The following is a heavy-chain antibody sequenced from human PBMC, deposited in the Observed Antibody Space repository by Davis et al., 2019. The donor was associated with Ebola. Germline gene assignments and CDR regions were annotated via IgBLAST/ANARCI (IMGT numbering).Heavy chain of an antibody. D-gene: IGHD3-22*01. V-gene: IGHV3-74*01. J-gene: IGHJ4*02. CDR1: GFTFSNFL. Sequence: GESLKISCAASGFTFSNFLMHWVRQAPGKGLMWVSRILSDGSGTIYADSVKGRFTISRDNSRNTLYLQMNSLRVEDTAVYYCAIYMGSSGIGYFDYWGQGTLVTVSS. CDR3: AIYMGSSGIGYFDY. CDR2: ILSDGSGT.